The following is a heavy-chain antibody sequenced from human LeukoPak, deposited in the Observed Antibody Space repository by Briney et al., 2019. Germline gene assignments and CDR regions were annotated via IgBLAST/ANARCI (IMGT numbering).Heavy chain of an antibody. D-gene: IGHD4-17*01. Sequence: PGGSLRLSCAASGFTFSSCGMHWVRQAPGKGLEWVAVIWYGGSSTHYADSAKGRFTISRDNSKNTLYLEMNSLRAEDTAVYYCAKDPNGDYIGTFDIWGQGTMVTVSS. CDR2: IWYGGSST. CDR1: GFTFSSCG. J-gene: IGHJ3*02. CDR3: AKDPNGDYIGTFDI. V-gene: IGHV3-33*06.